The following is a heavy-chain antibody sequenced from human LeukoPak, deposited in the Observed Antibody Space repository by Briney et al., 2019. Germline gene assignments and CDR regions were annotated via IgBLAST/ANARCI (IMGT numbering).Heavy chain of an antibody. CDR2: IRGSGET. J-gene: IGHJ5*02. V-gene: IGHV3-66*03. CDR1: GFSVRNYY. D-gene: IGHD1-26*01. Sequence: GGSLRLSCAVSGFSVRNYYMNWLRQAPVKGLEWVSLIRGSGETVYADSVKGRFTISRDDSKNTVYPQMNSLRLDDTAVYFCARDRAATQGWVEFDPWGQGTLVTVSS. CDR3: ARDRAATQGWVEFDP.